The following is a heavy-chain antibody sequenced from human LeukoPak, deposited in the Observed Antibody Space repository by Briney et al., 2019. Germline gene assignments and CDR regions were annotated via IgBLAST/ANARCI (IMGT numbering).Heavy chain of an antibody. D-gene: IGHD3-10*01. CDR1: GGSFNGYY. CDR2: INYSGST. CDR3: ARLSITSYPDSQSAPKGAFDI. Sequence: SETLSLTCAVYGGSFNGYYWSWIRQPPGKGLEWIGEINYSGSTKYNPSLKSRVTISVDTSKNQFSLKLSSVTAADTAVYYCARLSITSYPDSQSAPKGAFDIWGQGTMVIVSS. V-gene: IGHV4-34*01. J-gene: IGHJ3*02.